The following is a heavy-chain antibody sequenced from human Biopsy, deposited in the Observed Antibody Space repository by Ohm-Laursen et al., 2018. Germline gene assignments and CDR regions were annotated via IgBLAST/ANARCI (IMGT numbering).Heavy chain of an antibody. CDR3: ARHSFGSGRDF. CDR2: IYHTGIT. CDR1: DGSISNIINY. V-gene: IGHV4-39*01. D-gene: IGHD3-10*01. J-gene: IGHJ4*02. Sequence: GTLSLTCTVTDGSISNIINYWGWIRQPLGKGLEWLGSIYHTGITDYNPSLKSRVTISVDTSNNQFSLKLSSLTAADTAVYYCARHSFGSGRDFWGQGTLVTVPS.